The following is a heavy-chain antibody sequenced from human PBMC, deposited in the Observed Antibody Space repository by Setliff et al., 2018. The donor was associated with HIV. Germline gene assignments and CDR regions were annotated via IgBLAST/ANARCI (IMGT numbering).Heavy chain of an antibody. D-gene: IGHD1-1*01. V-gene: IGHV1-2*02. J-gene: IGHJ4*01. Sequence: GASVKVSCKASGYTFTGYYIHWVRQAPGQGLEWMGWINPSSAGTKYAQKFQDRVTMIRDTSITTAYMALSRLTSDDTAVYFCARGINWSAPFDYWGQGTLVTISS. CDR1: GYTFTGYY. CDR3: ARGINWSAPFDY. CDR2: INPSSAGT.